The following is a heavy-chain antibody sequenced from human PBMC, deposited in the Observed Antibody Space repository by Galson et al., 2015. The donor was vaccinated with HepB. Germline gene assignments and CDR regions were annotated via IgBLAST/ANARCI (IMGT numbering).Heavy chain of an antibody. V-gene: IGHV4-59*01. J-gene: IGHJ3*01. Sequence: ETLSLTCPVSGGPIAGYYWRWIRQTPGKGLEWIGYIYSSGTTNYNSSLRSRVAMSVDTSKNQFSLSLTSVTAADTAIYYCARGGPRGVADAFDFWDRGTLVTVSS. CDR2: IYSSGTT. CDR3: ARGGPRGVADAFDF. D-gene: IGHD3-3*01. CDR1: GGPIAGYY.